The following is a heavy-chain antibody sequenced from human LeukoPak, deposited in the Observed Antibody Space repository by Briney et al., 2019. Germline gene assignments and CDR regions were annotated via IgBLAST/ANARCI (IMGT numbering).Heavy chain of an antibody. D-gene: IGHD3-10*01. CDR2: IYIGGST. CDR3: ARVRWFGELFGDY. J-gene: IGHJ4*02. CDR1: GFTVSSNY. Sequence: AGGSLRLSCAASGFTVSSNYMSWVRQAPGKGLGWVSVIYIGGSTYYAASVSGRFTISRDNSKNTLYLQMNSLRAEDTAVYYCARVRWFGELFGDYWGQGTLVTVSS. V-gene: IGHV3-53*01.